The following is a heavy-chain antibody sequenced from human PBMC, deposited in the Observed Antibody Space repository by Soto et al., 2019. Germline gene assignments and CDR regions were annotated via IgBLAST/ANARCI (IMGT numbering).Heavy chain of an antibody. V-gene: IGHV3-23*01. CDR2: ISAGGGTT. CDR3: AKARRSGKYYNFDW. CDR1: GFTFKSCD. Sequence: EVQLLESGGGLVQPGGSLRLSCAASGFTFKSCDMSWVRQAPGKGLEWVSAISAGGGTTYYADSVKGRFTISRDNSKNTLYLQMNSLRAEDTAVYYCAKARRSGKYYNFDWWGQGALVTVSS. D-gene: IGHD1-26*01. J-gene: IGHJ4*02.